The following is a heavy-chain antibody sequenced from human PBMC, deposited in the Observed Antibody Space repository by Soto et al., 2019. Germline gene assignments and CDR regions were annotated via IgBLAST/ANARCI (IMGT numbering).Heavy chain of an antibody. D-gene: IGHD1-26*01. CDR1: GFTFTGYW. V-gene: IGHV3-7*01. CDR2: TNEDGREK. J-gene: IGHJ1*01. CDR3: ARERGALGL. Sequence: EVQLVESGGGLVQPGGSLRLSCAASGFTFTGYWMSWVRQAPGKGLEWVANTNEDGREKFYVDSVKGRFTISRDNAKNTVYVKVKSLRAGDRGVFYCARERGALGLWGQGTLVTV.